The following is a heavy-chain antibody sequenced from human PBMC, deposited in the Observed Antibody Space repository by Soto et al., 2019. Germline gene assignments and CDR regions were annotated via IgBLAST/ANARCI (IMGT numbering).Heavy chain of an antibody. CDR2: VYNSGNT. V-gene: IGHV4-4*07. J-gene: IGHJ4*02. CDR1: GGSMTGYF. CDR3: ARTHWVSGTEY. Sequence: QVQLQESGPGLVKPSETLSLTCTVSGGSMTGYFWSWIQQPAGKALECIGHVYNSGNTDYNPSLASRITMAVDTSKRQFSLKVKSVTAADTAVYYCARTHWVSGTEYWGQGILVTVSS. D-gene: IGHD6-19*01.